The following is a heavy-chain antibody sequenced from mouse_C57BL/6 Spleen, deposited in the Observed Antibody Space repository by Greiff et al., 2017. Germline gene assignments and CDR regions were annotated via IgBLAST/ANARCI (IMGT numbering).Heavy chain of an antibody. V-gene: IGHV5-16*01. CDR2: INYDGSST. Sequence: EVMLVESEGGLVQPGSSMKLSCTASGFTFSDYYMAWVRQVPEKGLEWVANINYDGSSTYYLDSLKSRFIISRDNAKNILYLQMSSLKSEDTATYYCAREDYGSSYFDYWGQGTTLTVSS. J-gene: IGHJ2*01. D-gene: IGHD1-1*01. CDR3: AREDYGSSYFDY. CDR1: GFTFSDYY.